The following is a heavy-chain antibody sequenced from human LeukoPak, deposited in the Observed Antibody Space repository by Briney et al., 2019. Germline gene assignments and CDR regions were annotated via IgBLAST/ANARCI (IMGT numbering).Heavy chain of an antibody. CDR2: ISSSSSFM. D-gene: IGHD2-2*01. V-gene: IGHV3-21*01. CDR3: ARDPPLGSCSTISCPHLDY. Sequence: PGGSLRLSCAASGFTFSRYSMNWVRQAPGKGLEWVSSISSSSSFMYYADSVKGRFTISRDNAKNSLYLQMNSLRAEDTAVYYCARDPPLGSCSTISCPHLDYWGQGTLVTVSS. J-gene: IGHJ4*02. CDR1: GFTFSRYS.